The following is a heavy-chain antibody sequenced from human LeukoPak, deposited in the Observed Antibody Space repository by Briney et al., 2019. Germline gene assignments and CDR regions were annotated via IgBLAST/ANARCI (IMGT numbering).Heavy chain of an antibody. CDR3: ASGYDLPY. CDR2: IGRSGSTI. J-gene: IGHJ4*02. Sequence: GGSLRLSCAASGFTFSSYEMNWVRQAPGKGLEWVSYIGRSGSTIYYADSVKGRFTISRDNAKNSLYLQMNSLRVEDTAVYYCASGYDLPYWGQGTLVTVSS. V-gene: IGHV3-48*03. CDR1: GFTFSSYE. D-gene: IGHD5-12*01.